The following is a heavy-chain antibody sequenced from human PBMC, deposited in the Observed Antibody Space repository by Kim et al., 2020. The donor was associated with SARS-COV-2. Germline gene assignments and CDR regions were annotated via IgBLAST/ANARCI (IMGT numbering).Heavy chain of an antibody. CDR2: IYYSGST. CDR3: AGDCSGGSCYTGGAFDI. V-gene: IGHV4-31*03. D-gene: IGHD2-15*01. Sequence: SETLSLTCTVSGGSISSGGYYWSWIRQHPGKGLEWIGYIYYSGSTYYNPSLKSRVTISVDTSKNQFSLKLSSVTAADRAVCYCAGDCSGGSCYTGGAFDIWGQGRRVTVSS. CDR1: GGSISSGGYY. J-gene: IGHJ3*02.